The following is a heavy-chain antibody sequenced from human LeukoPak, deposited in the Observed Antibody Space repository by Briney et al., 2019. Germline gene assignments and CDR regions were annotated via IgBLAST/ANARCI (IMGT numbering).Heavy chain of an antibody. J-gene: IGHJ6*02. CDR2: IKQDGSEN. D-gene: IGHD6-6*01. CDR1: GFTFTTYW. V-gene: IGHV3-7*03. Sequence: QAGGSLRLSCAASGFTFTTYWMSWVRQASGKGLEWVANIKQDGSENYYVDSVKGRFTISRDNAKNSLFLQMNSLRAEDTAVYYCARLFRGARFHGMDVWGQGTTVTVSS. CDR3: ARLFRGARFHGMDV.